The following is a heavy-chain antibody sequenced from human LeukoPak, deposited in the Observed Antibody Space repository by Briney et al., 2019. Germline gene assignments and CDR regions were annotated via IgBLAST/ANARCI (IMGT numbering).Heavy chain of an antibody. CDR1: GYTFTSYG. CDR3: ARVKCGCDCYLDAFDI. Sequence: VASVKVSCKASGYTFTSYGISWVRQAPGQGLEWMGWISAYNGNTNYAQKLQGRVTMTTDTSTSTAYMELRSLRSDDTAVYYCARVKCGCDCYLDAFDIWGQGTMVTVSS. J-gene: IGHJ3*02. CDR2: ISAYNGNT. D-gene: IGHD2-21*01. V-gene: IGHV1-18*01.